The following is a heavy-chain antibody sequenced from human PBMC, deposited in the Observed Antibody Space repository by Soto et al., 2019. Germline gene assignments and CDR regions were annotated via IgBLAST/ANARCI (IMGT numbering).Heavy chain of an antibody. CDR3: ARAVAVAGINFDY. CDR1: GGSISSYY. D-gene: IGHD6-19*01. V-gene: IGHV4-59*01. J-gene: IGHJ4*02. CDR2: IYYSGST. Sequence: ETLSLTCTVSGGSISSYYWSWIRQPPGKGLEWIGYIYYSGSTNYNPSLKSRVTISVDTSKNQFSLKLSSVTAADTAVYYCARAVAVAGINFDYWGQGTLVTVSS.